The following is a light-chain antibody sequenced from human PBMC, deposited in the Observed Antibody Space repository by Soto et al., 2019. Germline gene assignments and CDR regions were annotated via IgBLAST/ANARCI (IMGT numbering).Light chain of an antibody. Sequence: DIQMTQSPSTLSAFIGDRVTITCRASQSIDSWLAWYQQKPGKAPKLLIYKTSNLESGVPSRFSGSGSGTEFSLTISSLQPDDFATYYCQQYKSFSLTFAGGTRVEVK. CDR3: QQYKSFSLT. V-gene: IGKV1-5*03. J-gene: IGKJ4*01. CDR2: KTS. CDR1: QSIDSW.